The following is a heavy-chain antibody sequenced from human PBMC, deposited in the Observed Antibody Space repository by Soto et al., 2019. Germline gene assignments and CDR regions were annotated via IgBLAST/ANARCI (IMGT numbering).Heavy chain of an antibody. J-gene: IGHJ4*02. Sequence: ASVKVSCKASGYNFMPYGVNCVRQAPGQGLEWMGWISPWKGNTNYAQSFQGRVTMTTGTSTSTAYMELRSLTSDDTAVYYCARDLDPSGSYYTDYWGPGTLVTVSS. CDR1: GYNFMPYG. V-gene: IGHV1-18*04. D-gene: IGHD3-10*01. CDR3: ARDLDPSGSYYTDY. CDR2: ISPWKGNT.